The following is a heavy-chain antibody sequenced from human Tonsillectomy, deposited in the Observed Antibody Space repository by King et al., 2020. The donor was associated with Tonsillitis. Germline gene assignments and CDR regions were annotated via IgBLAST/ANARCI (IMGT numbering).Heavy chain of an antibody. V-gene: IGHV1-2*02. CDR1: GYTFTDYY. CDR3: VREKSVNWKNFDY. D-gene: IGHD1-20*01. CDR2: INPNSGGT. J-gene: IGHJ4*02. Sequence: QLVQSGAEVKKPGASVKVSCKASGYTFTDYYIHWVRQAPGQGFEWMGWINPNSGGTYFAQKFQGRVTVTRDTSVSTVYMDLSSLRSDDTAVYYCVREKSVNWKNFDYWGQGTLVTVSS.